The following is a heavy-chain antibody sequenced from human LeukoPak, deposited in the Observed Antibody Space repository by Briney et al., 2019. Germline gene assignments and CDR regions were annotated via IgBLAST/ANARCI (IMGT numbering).Heavy chain of an antibody. J-gene: IGHJ5*02. CDR2: IITIFGTA. Sequence: GASVKVSCKASGGTFSSYAISWVRQAPGQGLEWMGGIITIFGTANYAQKFQGRVTITADESTSTAYMELSSLRSEDTAVYYCARDPQHCSGGSCYSWFDPWGQGTLVTVSP. V-gene: IGHV1-69*13. CDR3: ARDPQHCSGGSCYSWFDP. CDR1: GGTFSSYA. D-gene: IGHD2-15*01.